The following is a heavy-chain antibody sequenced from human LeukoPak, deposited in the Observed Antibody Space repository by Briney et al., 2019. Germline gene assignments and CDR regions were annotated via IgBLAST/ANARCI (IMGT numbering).Heavy chain of an antibody. J-gene: IGHJ3*02. CDR2: IIPIFGTA. D-gene: IGHD3-22*01. CDR3: ARAGRSTLVNGDAFDI. Sequence: ASVKVSCKASGGTFSSYAISWVRQAPGQGLEWMGGIIPIFGTANYAQKFQGRVTITADESTSTAYMELSSLRSEDTAVYYCARAGRSTLVNGDAFDIWGQGTMVTVSS. CDR1: GGTFSSYA. V-gene: IGHV1-69*13.